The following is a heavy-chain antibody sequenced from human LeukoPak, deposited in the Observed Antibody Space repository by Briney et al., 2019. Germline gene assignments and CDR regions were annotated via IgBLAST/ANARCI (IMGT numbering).Heavy chain of an antibody. CDR3: ARVDYPYYYGMDV. J-gene: IGHJ6*02. CDR2: INPNSGGT. Sequence: ASVKASCKASGYTFTGYYMHWVRQAPGQGLEWMGWINPNSGGTNYAQKFQGRVTMTRDTSISTAYMELSRLRSDDTAVYYCARVDYPYYYGMDVWGQGTTVTVSS. CDR1: GYTFTGYY. D-gene: IGHD4/OR15-4a*01. V-gene: IGHV1-2*02.